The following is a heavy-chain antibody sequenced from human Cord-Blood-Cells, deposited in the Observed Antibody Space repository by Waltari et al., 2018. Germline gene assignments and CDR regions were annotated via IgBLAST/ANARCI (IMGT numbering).Heavy chain of an antibody. CDR3: ARVSSSWYLDAFDI. D-gene: IGHD6-13*01. CDR2: IYYSGST. Sequence: QVQLQESGPGLVKPSETLSLTCTVPGGSISSYHWSWIRQPPGKGLEWIGYIYYSGSTNYNPSLKSRVTISVDTSKNQFSLKLSSVTAADTAVYYCARVSSSWYLDAFDIWGQGTMVTVSS. V-gene: IGHV4-59*01. J-gene: IGHJ3*02. CDR1: GGSISSYH.